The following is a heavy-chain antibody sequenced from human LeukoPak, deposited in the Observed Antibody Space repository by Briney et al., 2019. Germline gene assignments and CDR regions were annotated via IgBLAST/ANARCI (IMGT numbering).Heavy chain of an antibody. J-gene: IGHJ5*02. CDR2: FDPEDGET. CDR3: ATDLNRKGVAPFP. CDR1: GYTLIELS. D-gene: IGHD1-14*01. V-gene: IGHV1-24*01. Sequence: ASVKVSCEVSGYTLIELSMHWVRQAPGKGLEWMGGFDPEDGETIYAQKFQGRVTMTEDTSTDTAYMELSSLRSEDTAVYYCATDLNRKGVAPFPWGQGTLVTVSS.